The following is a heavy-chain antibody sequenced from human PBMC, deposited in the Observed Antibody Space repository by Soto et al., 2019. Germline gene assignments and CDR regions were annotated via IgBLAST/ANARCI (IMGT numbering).Heavy chain of an antibody. CDR2: ISYDGSNK. J-gene: IGHJ6*02. CDR3: ARDINCSGGTCYGMDV. D-gene: IGHD2-15*01. Sequence: GGSLRLSCATSGFTFSSYAIHWVRQAPGKGLEWVAVISYDGSNKYYADSVKGRFTISRDNSKNTLYLQMNSLRAEDTAVYYCARDINCSGGTCYGMDVWGQGTTVTVSS. V-gene: IGHV3-30-3*01. CDR1: GFTFSSYA.